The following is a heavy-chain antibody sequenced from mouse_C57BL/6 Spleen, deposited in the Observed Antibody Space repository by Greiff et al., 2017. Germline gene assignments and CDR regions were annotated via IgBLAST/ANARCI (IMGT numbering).Heavy chain of an antibody. J-gene: IGHJ4*01. Sequence: VQLKQSEPELVKPGASVKISCKASGYSFTGYYMTWVKQTPEKSLEWLGEINPSTGGTTYNQKFKAKVTLTVDKSYSTDYMQLKILTSEDSAVYCATRWGNGDDAMDYWGQGTSVTVSS. CDR2: INPSTGGT. V-gene: IGHV1-42*01. CDR3: TRWGNGDDAMDY. CDR1: GYSFTGYY. D-gene: IGHD4-1*01.